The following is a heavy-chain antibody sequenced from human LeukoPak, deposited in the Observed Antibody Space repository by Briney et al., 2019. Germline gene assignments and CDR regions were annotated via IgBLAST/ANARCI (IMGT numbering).Heavy chain of an antibody. CDR2: INAGNGNT. CDR3: ARSIEPYYDFWSGYFPTEAYGMDV. CDR1: GYTFTSYA. V-gene: IGHV1-3*01. J-gene: IGHJ6*02. D-gene: IGHD3-3*01. Sequence: ASVKVSCKASGYTFTSYAMHWVRQAPGQRLEWMGWINAGNGNTKYSQKFQGRVTITRDTSASTAYMELSSLRSEGTAVYYCARSIEPYYDFWSGYFPTEAYGMDVWGQGTTVTVSS.